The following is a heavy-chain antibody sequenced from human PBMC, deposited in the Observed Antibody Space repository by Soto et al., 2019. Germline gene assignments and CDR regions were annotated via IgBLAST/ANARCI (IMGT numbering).Heavy chain of an antibody. V-gene: IGHV4-38-2*01. CDR1: CDSISRGYH. D-gene: IGHD5-18*01. J-gene: IGHJ5*02. Sequence: SETLSLTCAVSCDSISRGYHWAWIRQPPGKGLEWVASIYHSGTTYYNPSLTSRVTISVDTSKNQFSLKLSSVTAADTAVYYCASQIQLWTNWFDPWGQGTLVTVSS. CDR2: IYHSGTT. CDR3: ASQIQLWTNWFDP.